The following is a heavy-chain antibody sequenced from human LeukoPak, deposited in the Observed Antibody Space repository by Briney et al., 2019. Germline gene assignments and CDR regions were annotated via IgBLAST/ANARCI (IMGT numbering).Heavy chain of an antibody. CDR1: GGTFSSYA. J-gene: IGHJ3*02. CDR2: IIPILGIA. V-gene: IGHV1-69*04. Sequence: SVKVSCKASGGTFSSYAISWVRQAPGQGLEWMGRIIPILGIANYAQKFQGRVTITADKSTSTAYMELSSLRSEDTAVYYCARAAYYDILTVGGDAFDIWGQGTMVTVSS. D-gene: IGHD3-9*01. CDR3: ARAAYYDILTVGGDAFDI.